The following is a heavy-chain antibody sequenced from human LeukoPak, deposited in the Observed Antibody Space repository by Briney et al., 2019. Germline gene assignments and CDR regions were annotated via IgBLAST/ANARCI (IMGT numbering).Heavy chain of an antibody. J-gene: IGHJ3*02. Sequence: PGRSLRLSCAASGFTFDDYAMHWVRQAPGKGLEWVSGISWNSGSIGYADSVKGRFTISRDNAKNSLYLQMNSLRAEDTALYYCAKAQGIRGAFDIWGQGTMVTVSS. D-gene: IGHD5-18*01. CDR2: ISWNSGSI. CDR1: GFTFDDYA. V-gene: IGHV3-9*01. CDR3: AKAQGIRGAFDI.